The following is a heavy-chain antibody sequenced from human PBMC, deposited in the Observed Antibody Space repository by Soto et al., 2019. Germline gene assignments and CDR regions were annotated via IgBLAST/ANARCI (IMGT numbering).Heavy chain of an antibody. V-gene: IGHV4-59*01. D-gene: IGHD4-17*01. J-gene: IGHJ4*02. CDR2: IYYSGST. CDR3: ARARRTTDPFDY. CDR1: GGSISSYY. Sequence: KSSETLSLTCTVSGGSISSYYWSWIRQPPGKGLEWIGYIYYSGSTNYNPSLKSRVTISVDTSKNQFSLKLSSVTAADTAVYYCARARRTTDPFDYWGQGTLVTVSS.